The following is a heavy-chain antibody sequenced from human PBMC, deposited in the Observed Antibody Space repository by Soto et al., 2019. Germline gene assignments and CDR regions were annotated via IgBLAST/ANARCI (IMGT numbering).Heavy chain of an antibody. V-gene: IGHV2-5*02. D-gene: IGHD6-19*01. J-gene: IGHJ4*02. CDR2: IYWDDDK. CDR1: GFSLSSTRVA. Sequence: QITLKESGPTLVKPTQTLTLTCTFSGFSLSSTRVAVGWIRQPPGKALEWLALIYWDDDKRYSSFLKSRLTITKDTPKNQVVLTMSNMDPVDTARYYCAHIVVAGLGYDFDYWGQGTLVTVSS. CDR3: AHIVVAGLGYDFDY.